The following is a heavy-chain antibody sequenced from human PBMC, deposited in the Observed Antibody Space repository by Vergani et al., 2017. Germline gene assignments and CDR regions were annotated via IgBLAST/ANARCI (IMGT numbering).Heavy chain of an antibody. CDR3: ARDRRAYYYDSSGYDDAFDI. J-gene: IGHJ3*02. V-gene: IGHV3-30*01. CDR1: GFTFSSYA. CDR2: ISYDGSNK. Sequence: QVQLVESGGGVVQPGRSLRLSWAASGFTFSSYAMHWVRQAPGKGLEWVAVISYDGSNKYYADSVKGRFTISRDNSKNTLYLQMNSLRAEDTAVYYCARDRRAYYYDSSGYDDAFDIWGQGTMVTVSS. D-gene: IGHD3-22*01.